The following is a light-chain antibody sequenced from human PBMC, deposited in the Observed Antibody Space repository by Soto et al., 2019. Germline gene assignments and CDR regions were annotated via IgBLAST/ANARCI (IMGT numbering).Light chain of an antibody. CDR1: QSISSN. CDR2: DAS. V-gene: IGKV3-15*01. J-gene: IGKJ2*01. CDR3: QQYNNWPPMYT. Sequence: EIVMTQSPATLSVSPGERATLSCRASQSISSNLAWYQQKPGQAPRLLIYDASTRATGIPARFSGSGSGTEFTLTISSLQSEDFAVYRCQQYNNWPPMYTFGQGTKLEIK.